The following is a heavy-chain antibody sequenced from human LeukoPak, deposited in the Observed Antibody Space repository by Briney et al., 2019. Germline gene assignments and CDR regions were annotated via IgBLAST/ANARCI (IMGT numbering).Heavy chain of an antibody. J-gene: IGHJ4*02. V-gene: IGHV3-30-3*01. CDR2: ISYDGSNK. Sequence: GGSLRLSCAASGFTFSSYAMHWVRQAPGKGLEWVAVISYDGSNKYYADSVKGRLTISRDNSKNTLYLQMNSLRAEDTAVYYCARDSRVAVAGTFDYWGQGTLVTVSS. CDR1: GFTFSSYA. CDR3: ARDSRVAVAGTFDY. D-gene: IGHD6-19*01.